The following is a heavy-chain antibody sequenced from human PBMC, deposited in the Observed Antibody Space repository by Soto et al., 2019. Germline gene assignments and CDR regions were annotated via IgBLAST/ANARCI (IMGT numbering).Heavy chain of an antibody. V-gene: IGHV4-59*01. D-gene: IGHD5-18*01. CDR1: GGSISSYY. J-gene: IGHJ4*02. CDR3: ARAGYSYGTGYYFDY. CDR2: IYYSGST. Sequence: SETLSLTCTVSGGSISSYYWSWIRQPPGKGLEWIGYIYYSGSTYYNPSLKSRVTISVDTSKNQFSLKLSSVTAADTAVYYCARAGYSYGTGYYFDYWGQGTLVTVS.